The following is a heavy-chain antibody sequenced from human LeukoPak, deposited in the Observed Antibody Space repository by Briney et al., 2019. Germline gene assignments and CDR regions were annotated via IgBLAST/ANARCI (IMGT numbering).Heavy chain of an antibody. CDR3: ARTPSITMVRGVLDY. Sequence: PSETPSLTCTVSGGSISSYYLSWIRQPPGKGLEWIGYIYYSGSTNYNPSLKSRVTISVDTSKNQFSLKLSSVTAADTAVYYCARTPSITMVRGVLDYWGQGTLVTVSS. CDR1: GGSISSYY. D-gene: IGHD3-10*01. V-gene: IGHV4-59*01. J-gene: IGHJ4*02. CDR2: IYYSGST.